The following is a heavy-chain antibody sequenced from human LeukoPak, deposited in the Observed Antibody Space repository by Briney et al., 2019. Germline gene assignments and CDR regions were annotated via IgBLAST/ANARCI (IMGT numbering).Heavy chain of an antibody. V-gene: IGHV3-30*04. J-gene: IGHJ4*02. CDR3: ARDGVRYCSGGTCYPAY. D-gene: IGHD2-15*01. Sequence: PGGSLRISCAASGFTFSSNAMHWVRQAPGKGLEWVAVISYDGSNKYYADSVKDRFTISRDNSKNTLYLQMNSLRAEDTAVYYCARDGVRYCSGGTCYPAYWGQGTLVTVSS. CDR1: GFTFSSNA. CDR2: ISYDGSNK.